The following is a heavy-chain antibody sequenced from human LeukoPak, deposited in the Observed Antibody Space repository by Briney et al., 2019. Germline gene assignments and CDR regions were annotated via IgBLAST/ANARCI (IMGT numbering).Heavy chain of an antibody. Sequence: GGSLRLSCAASGFTFSSYAMSWVRQPPGKGLKWVSAISGSGGTTYYADSVKGRFTISRDNSKNTLYLQMNSLRAEDTAVYYCARVPFVYYYDSSGYGGGFDYWGQGTLVTVSS. J-gene: IGHJ4*02. D-gene: IGHD3-22*01. CDR2: ISGSGGTT. CDR3: ARVPFVYYYDSSGYGGGFDY. CDR1: GFTFSSYA. V-gene: IGHV3-23*01.